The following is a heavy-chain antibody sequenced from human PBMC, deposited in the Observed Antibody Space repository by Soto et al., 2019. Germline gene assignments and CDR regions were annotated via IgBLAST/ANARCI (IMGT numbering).Heavy chain of an antibody. Sequence: QVELVQSGAEVKKPGSSVKVSCQASEDTFRNYAISWVRQAPGQGLEWMGGIIPIFGTANYAQKFQGRVTITADTSANTVYLELSSLRSEDTAVYSCASTKYDSRAYYYWYLGLWGRGTLVTVSS. J-gene: IGHJ2*01. V-gene: IGHV1-69*06. CDR1: EDTFRNYA. D-gene: IGHD3-22*01. CDR3: ASTKYDSRAYYYWYLGL. CDR2: IIPIFGTA.